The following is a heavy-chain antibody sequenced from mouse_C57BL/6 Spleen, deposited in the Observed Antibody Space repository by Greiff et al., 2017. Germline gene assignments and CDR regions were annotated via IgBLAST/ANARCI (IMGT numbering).Heavy chain of an antibody. V-gene: IGHV1-80*01. CDR2: IYPGDGDT. J-gene: IGHJ3*01. Sequence: QVHVKQSGAELVKPGASVKISCKASGYAFSSYWMNWVKQRPGKGLEWIGQIYPGDGDTNYNGKFKGKATLTADKSSSTAYMQLSSLTSEDSAVYFCARSYDGAYWGQGTLVTVSA. CDR1: GYAFSSYW. D-gene: IGHD2-12*01. CDR3: ARSYDGAY.